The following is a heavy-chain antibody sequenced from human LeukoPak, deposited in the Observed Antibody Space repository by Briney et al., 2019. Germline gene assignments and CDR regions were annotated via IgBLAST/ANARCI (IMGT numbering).Heavy chain of an antibody. Sequence: ASVKVSCKVSGYTLTGLSMHWVRQAPGQGLEWMGRINPNSGGTNYAQKFQGRVTMTRDTSISTAYMELSRLRSDDTAVYYCTRAGISATDYWGQGTLVTVSS. D-gene: IGHD1-20*01. J-gene: IGHJ4*02. CDR2: INPNSGGT. CDR3: TRAGISATDY. CDR1: GYTLTGLS. V-gene: IGHV1-2*06.